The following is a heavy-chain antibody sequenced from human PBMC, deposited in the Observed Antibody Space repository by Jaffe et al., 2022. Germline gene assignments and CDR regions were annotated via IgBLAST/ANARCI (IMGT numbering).Heavy chain of an antibody. CDR1: GGTFSSYA. CDR2: IIPIFGTA. D-gene: IGHD2-15*01. Sequence: QVQLVQSGAEVKKPGSSVKVSCKASGGTFSSYAISWVRQAPGQGLEWMGGIIPIFGTANYAQKFQGRVTITTDESTSTAYMELSSLRSEDTAVYYCARGMRYPSYYYYYYMDVWGKGTTVTVSS. J-gene: IGHJ6*03. V-gene: IGHV1-69*05. CDR3: ARGMRYPSYYYYYYMDV.